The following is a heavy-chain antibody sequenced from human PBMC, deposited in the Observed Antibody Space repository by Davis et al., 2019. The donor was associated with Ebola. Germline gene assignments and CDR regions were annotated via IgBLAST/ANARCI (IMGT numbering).Heavy chain of an antibody. CDR1: GYTFINYG. CDR3: ARVERSTRGGWFDP. J-gene: IGHJ5*02. V-gene: IGHV1-2*02. D-gene: IGHD2-2*01. Sequence: ASVKVSCKTSGYTFINYGISWVRQAPGQGLEWMGWINPNSGGTNYAQKFQGRVTMTRDTSISTAYMELSRLRSDDTAVYYCARVERSTRGGWFDPWGQGTLVTVSS. CDR2: INPNSGGT.